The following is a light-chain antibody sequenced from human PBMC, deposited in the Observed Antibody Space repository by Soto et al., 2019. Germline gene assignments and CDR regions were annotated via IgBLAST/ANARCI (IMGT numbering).Light chain of an antibody. CDR2: DVT. V-gene: IGLV2-11*01. Sequence: QSALTQPRSVSGSPGQSVTISCTGTSGDVGAYDRVSWYQHHPTKAPKLIIYDVTNRPSGVPYRFSGSKSGSTAFLTISGLQAEDEADYYCCSHAVGSSWVFGGGTKLTVL. CDR3: CSHAVGSSWV. J-gene: IGLJ3*02. CDR1: SGDVGAYDR.